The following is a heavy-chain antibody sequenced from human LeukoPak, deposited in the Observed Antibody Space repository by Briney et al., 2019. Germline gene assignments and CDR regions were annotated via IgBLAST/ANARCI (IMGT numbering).Heavy chain of an antibody. CDR3: ARGYSSSWYRAAGD. J-gene: IGHJ4*02. Sequence: SQTLSLTCTVSGGSISSGGYYWSWIRQPPGKGLEWIGYIYHSGSTYCNPSLKSRVTISVDTSKNQFSLKLSSVTAADTAVYYCARGYSSSWYRAAGDWGQGTLVTVSS. D-gene: IGHD6-13*01. CDR1: GGSISSGGYY. V-gene: IGHV4-30-2*01. CDR2: IYHSGST.